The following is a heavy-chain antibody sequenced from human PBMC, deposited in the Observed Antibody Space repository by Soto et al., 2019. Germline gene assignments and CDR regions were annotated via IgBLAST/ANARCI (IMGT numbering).Heavy chain of an antibody. V-gene: IGHV3-7*03. J-gene: IGHJ4*02. CDR3: GWTECCGEGYFDH. CDR2: IKQDGSEK. CDR1: GFTFSSYW. D-gene: IGHD3-10*01. Sequence: PGGSLRLSCAASGFTFSSYWMSWVRQAPGKGLEWVANIKQDGSEKYYVDSVKGRFTISRDNAKNSLYLQMNSLRAEDTAVDYSGWTECCGEGYFDHWGQGTLVTVSS.